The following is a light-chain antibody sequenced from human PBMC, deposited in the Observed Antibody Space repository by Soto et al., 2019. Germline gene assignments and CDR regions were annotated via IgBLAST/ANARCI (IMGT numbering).Light chain of an antibody. V-gene: IGKV3-20*01. J-gene: IGKJ1*01. Sequence: EIVLTQSPGTLSLSPGERATLSCRASQSVSSSFLAWYQQKPGQAPRLLIYRVFNRATGIPDRFSGSWSGTDFTLTISRLEPEDFAVYYCQQFGGSPRTFGRGTKVERK. CDR2: RVF. CDR1: QSVSSSF. CDR3: QQFGGSPRT.